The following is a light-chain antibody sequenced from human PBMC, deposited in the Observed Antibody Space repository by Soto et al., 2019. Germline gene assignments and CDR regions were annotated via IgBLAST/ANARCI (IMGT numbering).Light chain of an antibody. CDR1: SSNIGRNT. V-gene: IGLV1-44*01. CDR3: ASWDDSVNGLV. CDR2: SNT. J-gene: IGLJ2*01. Sequence: QAVVTQPPSAPGTPGQRVTISCSGASSNIGRNTVNWYQHLPGTAPKLVMYSNTRRPSGVPDRFSASKSGTSVSLVISGLQSEDEADYYCASWDDSVNGLVFGGGTKVTVL.